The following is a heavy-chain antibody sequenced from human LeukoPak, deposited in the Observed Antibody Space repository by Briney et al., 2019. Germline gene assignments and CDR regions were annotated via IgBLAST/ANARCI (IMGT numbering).Heavy chain of an antibody. V-gene: IGHV3-48*01. CDR1: EFTFSSYS. CDR3: ARTRSSGYYYALGY. J-gene: IGHJ4*02. CDR2: ITNSGNSK. D-gene: IGHD3-22*01. Sequence: GGSLRLSCAASEFTFSSYSMNWVRQAPGKGLEWVSYITNSGNSKGYADSVKGRFTISRDNTKNSLYLQMNGLRAEDTAVYYCARTRSSGYYYALGYWGQGTLVTVSS.